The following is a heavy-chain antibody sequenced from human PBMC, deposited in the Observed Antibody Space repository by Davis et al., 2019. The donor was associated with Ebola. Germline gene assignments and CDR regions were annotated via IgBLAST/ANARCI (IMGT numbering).Heavy chain of an antibody. D-gene: IGHD1-26*01. Sequence: GGSLRLSCAASGFTFSSYWMSWVRQAPGKGLEWVAVIWYDGSNKYYADSVKGRFTISRDNSKNTLYLQMNSLRAEDTAVYYCAREGSGSYEDYWGQGTLVTVSS. J-gene: IGHJ4*02. CDR2: IWYDGSNK. CDR3: AREGSGSYEDY. CDR1: GFTFSSYW. V-gene: IGHV3-33*08.